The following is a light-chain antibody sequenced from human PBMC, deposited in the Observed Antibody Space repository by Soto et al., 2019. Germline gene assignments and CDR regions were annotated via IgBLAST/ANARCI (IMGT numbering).Light chain of an antibody. CDR3: QQRSDWPRLT. CDR2: EAS. J-gene: IGKJ4*01. CDR1: QSVSSY. V-gene: IGKV3-11*01. Sequence: EIVLTQSPATLSLSPGERATLSCRASQSVSSYLAWYQQKPGQAPRLLIYEASNRATGIPARCSGSGSGTDFTLTISSLEPEDFAVYYCQQRSDWPRLTFGGGTKVEIK.